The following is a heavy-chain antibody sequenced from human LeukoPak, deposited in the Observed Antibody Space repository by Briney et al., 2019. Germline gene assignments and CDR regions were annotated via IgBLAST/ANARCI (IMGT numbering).Heavy chain of an antibody. CDR2: ISSNGGST. CDR1: GFTFSSYA. V-gene: IGHV3-64*02. J-gene: IGHJ4*02. Sequence: GGSLRLSCAASGFTFSSYAMHWVRQAPGKGLEYVSAISSNGGSTYYADSVKGRFTISRDNTKNTLYLQMGSLRAEDMAVYYCARDSQDLPYYYDSSGSFDYWGQGTLVTVSS. D-gene: IGHD3-22*01. CDR3: ARDSQDLPYYYDSSGSFDY.